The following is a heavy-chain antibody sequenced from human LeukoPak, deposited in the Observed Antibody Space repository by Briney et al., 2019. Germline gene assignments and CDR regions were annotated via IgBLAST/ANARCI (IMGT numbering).Heavy chain of an antibody. CDR2: IYHSGST. CDR1: GDSISSGDYF. V-gene: IGHV4-30-2*01. Sequence: SQTLSLTCTVSGDSISSGDYFWNWIRQPPGEGLEWIGYIYHSGSTYYNPSLKSRVNMSVDRAKNQFSLILSSVTAADTAVYYCARFARITMIVYAFDIWGQGTMVTVSS. D-gene: IGHD3-22*01. J-gene: IGHJ3*02. CDR3: ARFARITMIVYAFDI.